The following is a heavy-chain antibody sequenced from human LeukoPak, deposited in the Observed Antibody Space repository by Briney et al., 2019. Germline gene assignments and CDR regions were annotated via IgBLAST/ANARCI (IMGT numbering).Heavy chain of an antibody. CDR3: ARHLDLWGTYYFDY. D-gene: IGHD1-1*01. CDR2: MNPNSGNT. V-gene: IGHV1-8*03. Sequence: ASVKVSCKASGYTFTSYDINWVRQATGQGLEWMGWMNPNSGNTGYAQKFQGRVTITRNTSISTAYMELSSLRSEDTAVYYCARHLDLWGTYYFDYWGQGTLVTVSS. CDR1: GYTFTSYD. J-gene: IGHJ4*02.